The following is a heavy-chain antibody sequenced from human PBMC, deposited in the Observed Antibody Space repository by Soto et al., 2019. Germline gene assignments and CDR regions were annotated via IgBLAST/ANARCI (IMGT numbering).Heavy chain of an antibody. V-gene: IGHV5-51*01. D-gene: IGHD2-15*01. J-gene: IGHJ6*02. CDR3: ARRYCGGGTCPNGMDV. CDR1: GYSFISYW. CDR2: IYPGDSDT. Sequence: GESLKISCKGSGYSFISYWIVWVRQMPGKGLEWMGIIYPGDSDTRYSPSFQGQVTISADKSISTAYLQWSSLMASDTATYFCARRYCGGGTCPNGMDVWGQGTTVTVSS.